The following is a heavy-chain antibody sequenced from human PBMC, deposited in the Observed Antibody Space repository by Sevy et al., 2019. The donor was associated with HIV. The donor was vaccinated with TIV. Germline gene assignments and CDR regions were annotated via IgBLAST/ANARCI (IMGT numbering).Heavy chain of an antibody. J-gene: IGHJ4*02. CDR1: GFTFSSYA. CDR2: ISYDGSNK. CDR3: ARDPAAAGTSYFDY. D-gene: IGHD6-13*01. V-gene: IGHV3-30-3*01. Sequence: GGSLRLSCVASGFTFSSYAMHWVRQAPGKGLEWVAVISYDGSNKYYANSVKGRFTISRDNSKNTLYLQMNSLRAEDTAVYYCARDPAAAGTSYFDYWGQGTLVTVSS.